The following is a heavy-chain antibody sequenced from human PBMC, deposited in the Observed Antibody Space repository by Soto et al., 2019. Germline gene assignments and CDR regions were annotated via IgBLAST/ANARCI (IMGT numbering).Heavy chain of an antibody. D-gene: IGHD3-10*02. V-gene: IGHV2-5*02. CDR2: IYWDDDK. J-gene: IGHJ4*02. CDR1: GFSLSTNGVG. Sequence: QITLKESGPTLMKPTQTLTLTCTFSGFSLSTNGVGVGWIRQPPGKALEWLALIYWDDDKRYSPSLKSRLTITKDTTKNRVVLTMTNMDHVDTATYYCAHSPRITMYDYWGQGTLVTVSS. CDR3: AHSPRITMYDY.